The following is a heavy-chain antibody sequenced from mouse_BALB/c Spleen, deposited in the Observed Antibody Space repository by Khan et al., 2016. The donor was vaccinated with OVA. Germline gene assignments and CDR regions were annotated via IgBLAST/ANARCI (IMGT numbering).Heavy chain of an antibody. CDR1: GYSFTLYY. D-gene: IGHD2-14*01. CDR2: VNPNTGGP. V-gene: IGHV1-26*01. Sequence: VQLKQSGPDLVKPGASVKISCKASGYSFTLYYMTWVKQTHGKSLEWIGRVNPNTGGPDYNQEFKGKAILTVDKSSNTAYMELHSLTSADSAVYYCARGYDFFAYWGQGTLVTVSA. J-gene: IGHJ3*01. CDR3: ARGYDFFAY.